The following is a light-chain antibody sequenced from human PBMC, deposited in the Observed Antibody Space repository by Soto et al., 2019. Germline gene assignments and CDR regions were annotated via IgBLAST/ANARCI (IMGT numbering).Light chain of an antibody. J-gene: IGLJ3*02. V-gene: IGLV1-44*01. CDR1: SSNIGRNT. Sequence: QSVLTQPPSASGTPGQTVTISCSGSSSNIGRNTVNWYQHLPGTAPKLLIYRNNQRPSGVPARFSGSKSGTSASLAISGLQSEDEADYYCAPWDDSLNGWVFGGGTQLTVL. CDR3: APWDDSLNGWV. CDR2: RNN.